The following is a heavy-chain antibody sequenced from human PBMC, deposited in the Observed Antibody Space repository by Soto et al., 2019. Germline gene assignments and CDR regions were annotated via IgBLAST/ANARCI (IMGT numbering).Heavy chain of an antibody. J-gene: IGHJ4*02. CDR2: ISYDGSNK. Sequence: QVQLVESGGGVVQPGRSLRLSCAASGFTFSSYAMHWVRQAPGKGLEWVAVISYDGSNKYYADSVKGRFTISRDNSKNTLYLQMNSLRAEDTAVYYCARAYYGSGSHYHDYWGQGTLVTVSS. V-gene: IGHV3-30-3*01. CDR1: GFTFSSYA. CDR3: ARAYYGSGSHYHDY. D-gene: IGHD3-10*01.